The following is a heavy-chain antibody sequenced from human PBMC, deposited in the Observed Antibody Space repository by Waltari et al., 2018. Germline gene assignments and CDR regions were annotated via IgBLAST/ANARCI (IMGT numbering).Heavy chain of an antibody. V-gene: IGHV1-2*04. D-gene: IGHD5-12*01. J-gene: IGHJ6*01. CDR1: GYTFTRYY. Sequence: VQLVQSGAEEKKPGSSVNVSCMASGYTFTRYYMHWPPQAPGPGLEWRWRIERVRGGTKWAQKYEGWVNVTREQSYNTAYMELRRLRSDDTAVHYCGRPVAADGSGYGYYGIDVWGKGATVTGS. CDR2: IERVRGGT. CDR3: GRPVAADGSGYGYYGIDV.